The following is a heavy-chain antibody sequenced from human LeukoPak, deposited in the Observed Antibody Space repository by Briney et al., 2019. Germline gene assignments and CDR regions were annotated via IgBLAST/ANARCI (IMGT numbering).Heavy chain of an antibody. J-gene: IGHJ3*02. V-gene: IGHV1-2*02. CDR1: GYTFTYYY. CDR2: INPSTGGT. D-gene: IGHD3-22*01. Sequence: ASVKVSCKASGYTFTYYYMHWVRQAPGQGLEWMGWINPSTGGTNYAQKFQGRVTMTRVTSISTAYMELSRLRSDDTAVYYCARYHEGPNSCGYYPSVIDIWGQGTMVTVSS. CDR3: ARYHEGPNSCGYYPSVIDI.